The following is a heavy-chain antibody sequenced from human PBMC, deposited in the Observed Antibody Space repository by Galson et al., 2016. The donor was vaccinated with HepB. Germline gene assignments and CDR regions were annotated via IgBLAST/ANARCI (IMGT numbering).Heavy chain of an antibody. CDR2: MRPAGDK. CDR3: ASGPHWNHAY. CDR1: GFTFNDYD. J-gene: IGHJ4*02. Sequence: SLRLSCAISGFTFNDYDMHWVRQATGESLEWVANMRPAGDKNYPGSVKGRCTVSRERAKNSFYLQIDSRRAGDSGVYYCASGPHWNHAYWGQGTLVTVSS. D-gene: IGHD1-1*01. V-gene: IGHV3-13*01.